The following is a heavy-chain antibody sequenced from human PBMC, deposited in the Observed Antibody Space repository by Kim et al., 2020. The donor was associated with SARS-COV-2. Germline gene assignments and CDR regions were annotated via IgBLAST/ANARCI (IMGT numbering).Heavy chain of an antibody. D-gene: IGHD1-26*01. V-gene: IGHV3-9*01. CDR3: AKDILLTPSGMDV. Sequence: YAYSVKGRLTMSRDKAKSSLYLRMNSLRAEGTALYYCAKDILLTPSGMDVWGQGTTVTVSS. J-gene: IGHJ6*02.